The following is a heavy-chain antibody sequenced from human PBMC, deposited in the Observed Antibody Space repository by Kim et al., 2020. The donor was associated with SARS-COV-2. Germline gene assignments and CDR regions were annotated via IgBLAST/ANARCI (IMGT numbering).Heavy chain of an antibody. CDR3: AKIEFGYYDILTGYYSGVY. CDR2: ISGSGGST. Sequence: GGSLRLSCAASGFTFSSYAMSWVRQAPGKGLEWVSAISGSGGSTYYADSVKGRFTISRDNSKNTLYLQMNSLRAEDTAVYYCAKIEFGYYDILTGYYSGVYWGQGTLVTVSS. V-gene: IGHV3-23*01. D-gene: IGHD3-9*01. CDR1: GFTFSSYA. J-gene: IGHJ4*02.